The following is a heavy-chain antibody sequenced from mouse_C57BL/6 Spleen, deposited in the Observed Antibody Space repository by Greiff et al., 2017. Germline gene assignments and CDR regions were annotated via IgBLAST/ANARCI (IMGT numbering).Heavy chain of an antibody. Sequence: VQLQQSGAELVRPGSSVKMSCKTSGYTFTSYGINWVKQRPGQGLEWIGYIYIGNGYTGYNEKFKGKATLTSDTSSSTAYMQLSSLTSEDSAIYFCARERPLGVYFDYWGQGTTLTVSS. V-gene: IGHV1-58*01. D-gene: IGHD1-2*01. CDR2: IYIGNGYT. CDR3: ARERPLGVYFDY. CDR1: GYTFTSYG. J-gene: IGHJ2*01.